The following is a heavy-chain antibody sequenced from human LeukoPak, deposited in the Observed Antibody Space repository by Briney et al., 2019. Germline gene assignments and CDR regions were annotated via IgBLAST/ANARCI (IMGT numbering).Heavy chain of an antibody. CDR1: GGTFSSYA. CDR2: IIPIFGTA. J-gene: IGHJ4*02. D-gene: IGHD6-19*01. Sequence: ASVKVSCKASGGTFSSYAISWVRQAPGQGLEWMGGIIPIFGTANYAQKFQGRVTITADKSTSTAYMELSSLRSEDTAVYYCAREGSSGWYGGYFDYWGQGTLVTVSS. CDR3: AREGSSGWYGGYFDY. V-gene: IGHV1-69*06.